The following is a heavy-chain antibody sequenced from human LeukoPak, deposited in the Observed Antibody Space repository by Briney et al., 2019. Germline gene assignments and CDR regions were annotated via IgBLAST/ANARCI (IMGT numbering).Heavy chain of an antibody. CDR1: GGSFSGYY. J-gene: IGHJ3*02. CDR2: INHSGST. V-gene: IGHV4-34*01. Sequence: PSETLSLTCAVYGGSFSGYYWSWIRQPPGKGLERIGEINHSGSTNYNPSLKSRVTISVDTSKNQFSLKLSSVTAADTAVYYCARFMITFGGVIPYHAFDIWGQGTMVTVSS. D-gene: IGHD3-16*02. CDR3: ARFMITFGGVIPYHAFDI.